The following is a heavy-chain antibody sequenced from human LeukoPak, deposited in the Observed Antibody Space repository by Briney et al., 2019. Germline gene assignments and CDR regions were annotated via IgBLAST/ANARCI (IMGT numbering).Heavy chain of an antibody. Sequence: KPGGSLRLSCAASGFTFNNYYMSWIRQAPGKGLEWISYISSTVSTTYYADSVKGRFTISRDNAKNSLYLQMNSLRAEDTAVYYCARDGGYYHLDYWGQGTLVTVSS. CDR2: ISSTVSTT. J-gene: IGHJ4*02. V-gene: IGHV3-11*01. CDR1: GFTFNNYY. D-gene: IGHD3-22*01. CDR3: ARDGGYYHLDY.